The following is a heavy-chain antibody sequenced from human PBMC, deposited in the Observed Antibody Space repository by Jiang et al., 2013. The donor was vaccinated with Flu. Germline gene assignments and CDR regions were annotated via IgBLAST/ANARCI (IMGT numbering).Heavy chain of an antibody. J-gene: IGHJ6*02. CDR3: ARDYYDFWSGYSSDYYYYGMDV. Sequence: EWIGYIYYSGSTYYNPSLKSRVTISVDTSKNQFSXKLSSVTAADTAVYYCARDYYDFWSGYSSDYYYYGMDVWGQGTTVTVSS. CDR2: IYYSGST. V-gene: IGHV4-31*02. D-gene: IGHD3-3*01.